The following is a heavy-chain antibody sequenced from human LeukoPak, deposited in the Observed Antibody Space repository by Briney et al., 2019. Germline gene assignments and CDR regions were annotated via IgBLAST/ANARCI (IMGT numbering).Heavy chain of an antibody. CDR3: AKDPNLLL. Sequence: PSETLSLTCAVYGGSFSGYYWSWIRQPPGKGLEWIGEINHSGSTNYNPSLKSRVTISVDTSKNQFSLKLSSVTAADTAVYYCAKDPNLLLWGQGTLVTVSS. J-gene: IGHJ4*02. CDR1: GGSFSGYY. D-gene: IGHD2-15*01. V-gene: IGHV4-34*01. CDR2: INHSGST.